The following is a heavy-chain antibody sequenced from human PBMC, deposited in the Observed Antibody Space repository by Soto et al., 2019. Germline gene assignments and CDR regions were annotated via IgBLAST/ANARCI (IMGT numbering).Heavy chain of an antibody. CDR1: GDSISSSNYY. Sequence: QLQLQESGPGLVKPSETLSLTCTVSGDSISSSNYYWGWIRQPPGKGLEWIGTVHYTENTYYNPSLVRRVTTFLDTSQYQISLQLTSVTAADTSIYYCARARRQRHLNAFKIWGQGTMVTVSS. D-gene: IGHD6-25*01. CDR2: VHYTENT. V-gene: IGHV4-39*01. CDR3: ARARRQRHLNAFKI. J-gene: IGHJ3*02.